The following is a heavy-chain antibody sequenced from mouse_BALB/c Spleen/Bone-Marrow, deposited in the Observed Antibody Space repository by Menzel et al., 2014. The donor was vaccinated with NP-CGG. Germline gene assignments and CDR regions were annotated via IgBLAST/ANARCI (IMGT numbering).Heavy chain of an antibody. J-gene: IGHJ2*01. Sequence: VQGVESGAELVKPGASVKLSCKASGYTFTSYWMHWVKQRPGQGLEWIGEIDPSTGRTDYNKKFKSQATLTVDKSSSTAYMHLSSLTSEDSAAYYCARINGYDYWGQGTTLTASS. V-gene: IGHV1S81*02. CDR1: GYTFTSYW. CDR2: IDPSTGRT. D-gene: IGHD2-2*01. CDR3: ARINGYDY.